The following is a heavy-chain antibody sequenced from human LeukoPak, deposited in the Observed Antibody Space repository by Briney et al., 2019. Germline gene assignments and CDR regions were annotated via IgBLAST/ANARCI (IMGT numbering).Heavy chain of an antibody. CDR2: ISAYNGNT. J-gene: IGHJ3*02. CDR3: ASLGYSYGYGAFDI. Sequence: GASVKVSCKASGYTFTSYGISWVRQAPGQGLEWMGWISAYNGNTNYAQKLQGRVTMTTDTSTSTAYMELRSLRSDDTAVYYCASLGYSYGYGAFDIWGQGTMVTVSS. D-gene: IGHD5-18*01. CDR1: GYTFTSYG. V-gene: IGHV1-18*01.